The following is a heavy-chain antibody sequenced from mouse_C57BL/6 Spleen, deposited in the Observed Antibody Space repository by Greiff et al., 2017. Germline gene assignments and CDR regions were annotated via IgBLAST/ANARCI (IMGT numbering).Heavy chain of an antibody. J-gene: IGHJ3*01. D-gene: IGHD1-1*02. Sequence: QVQLQQSGAELVKPGASVKISCKASGYAFSSYWMNWVKQRPGKGLEWIGQIYPGDGDTNYNGKFKGKATLTADKSSSTAYMQLSSLNSEDSAVYFSARGGGNPAWFAYWGKGTLVTVSA. V-gene: IGHV1-80*01. CDR2: IYPGDGDT. CDR1: GYAFSSYW. CDR3: ARGGGNPAWFAY.